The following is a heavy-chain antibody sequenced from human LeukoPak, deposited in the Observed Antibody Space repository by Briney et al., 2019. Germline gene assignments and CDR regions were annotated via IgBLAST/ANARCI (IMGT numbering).Heavy chain of an antibody. D-gene: IGHD6-6*01. CDR1: GPSISSYY. J-gene: IGHJ4*02. V-gene: IGHV4-59*01. CDR2: ITFSETT. CDR3: ATIAARPVGLRANNFDF. Sequence: SPTLSLTRPVSGPSISSYYRSSIRLPPGKGPGWNGYITFSETTNYNPSVKSRVTISLDTSQNQFSLKLSSVTAADTAVYYCATIAARPVGLRANNFDFWGQGTLVTVSS.